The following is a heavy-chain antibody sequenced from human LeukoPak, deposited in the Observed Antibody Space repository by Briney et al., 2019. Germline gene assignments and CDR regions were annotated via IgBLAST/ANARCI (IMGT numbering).Heavy chain of an antibody. CDR1: GFTFSSYA. V-gene: IGHV3-23*01. CDR2: ISGSGGST. D-gene: IGHD4-17*01. J-gene: IGHJ6*02. Sequence: PGGSLRLSCAASGFTFSSYAMSWVRQAPGKGLEWVSAISGSGGSTYYADSVKGRFTISRDNSKNTLYLQMNSLRAEDTAVYYCARSPGGDLPYYYYGMDVWGQGTTVTVSS. CDR3: ARSPGGDLPYYYYGMDV.